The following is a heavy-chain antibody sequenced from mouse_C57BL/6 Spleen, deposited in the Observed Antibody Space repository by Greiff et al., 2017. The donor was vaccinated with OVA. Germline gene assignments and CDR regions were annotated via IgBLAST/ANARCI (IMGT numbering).Heavy chain of an antibody. V-gene: IGHV5-17*01. D-gene: IGHD3-1*01. CDR2: ISSGSSTI. Sequence: DVKLVESGGGLVKPGGSLKLSCAASGFTFSDYGMHWVRQAPEKGLEWVAYISSGSSTIYYADTVKGRFTISRDNAKNTLFLQMTSLRSEDTAMYYCARSRSGAMDYWGQGTSVTVSS. CDR3: ARSRSGAMDY. J-gene: IGHJ4*01. CDR1: GFTFSDYG.